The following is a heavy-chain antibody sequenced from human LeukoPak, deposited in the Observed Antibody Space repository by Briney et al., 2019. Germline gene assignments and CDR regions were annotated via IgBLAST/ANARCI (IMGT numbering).Heavy chain of an antibody. V-gene: IGHV1-2*02. CDR1: GYTFTAYY. CDR3: AKSTNWGSISDGFDI. Sequence: GASVKVSFKASGYTFTAYYVHWVRQAPGQGLEWMGWIHPKSGGTKYAQNFQGRVTMTRDTSISTVYMELTRLRSDDTAMYYCAKSTNWGSISDGFDIWGQGTMVTVAS. J-gene: IGHJ3*02. CDR2: IHPKSGGT. D-gene: IGHD7-27*01.